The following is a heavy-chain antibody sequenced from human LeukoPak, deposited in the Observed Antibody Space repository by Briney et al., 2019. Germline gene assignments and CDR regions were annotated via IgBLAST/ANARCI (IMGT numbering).Heavy chain of an antibody. V-gene: IGHV1-2*02. J-gene: IGHJ5*02. D-gene: IGHD2-2*01. Sequence: GASVKVSCKASGYTFTGYYIHWVRQAPGQGLEWMGWINPNTGGTSYAQNFQGRVTMTRDTSISTAYMELSSLTSDDTAVYYCARVPDNWFDPWGQGSLVTVSS. CDR3: ARVPDNWFDP. CDR1: GYTFTGYY. CDR2: INPNTGGT.